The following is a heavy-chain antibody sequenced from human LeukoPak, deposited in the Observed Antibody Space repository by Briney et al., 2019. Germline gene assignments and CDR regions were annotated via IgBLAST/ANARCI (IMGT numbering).Heavy chain of an antibody. CDR2: ISYDGSNK. Sequence: PGGSLRLSCAASGFTFSGYPIHWVRQAPGKGLEWVAVISYDGSNKYYADSVKGRFTISRDNSKNTLYLQMNSLRPEDTAVYYCVKAGYYHSSDYYYYFHHWGQGTLVSVSS. J-gene: IGHJ1*01. CDR1: GFTFSGYP. D-gene: IGHD3-22*01. CDR3: VKAGYYHSSDYYYYFHH. V-gene: IGHV3-30-3*02.